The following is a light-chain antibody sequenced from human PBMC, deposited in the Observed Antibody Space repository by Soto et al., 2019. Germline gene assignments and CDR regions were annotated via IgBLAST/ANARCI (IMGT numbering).Light chain of an antibody. Sequence: QSVLTQPPSVSGAPGQRVTISCTGSSSNIGACYDVYWYQQLPGTAPKLLIYGNSNRPSGVPDRFSGSKSGTSASLAITGLQAEDEADYYRQSFDSSLNYVFGTGTKLTVL. CDR3: QSFDSSLNYV. CDR2: GNS. CDR1: SSNIGACYD. J-gene: IGLJ1*01. V-gene: IGLV1-40*01.